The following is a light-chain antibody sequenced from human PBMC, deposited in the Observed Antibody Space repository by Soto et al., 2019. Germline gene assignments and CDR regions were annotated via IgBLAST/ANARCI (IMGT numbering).Light chain of an antibody. CDR1: SSNIGKNY. J-gene: IGLJ3*02. CDR2: SNN. Sequence: QSVLTQPPSVSGTPGQRVTISCSGSSSNIGKNYVYWYQQVPGTAPKLLIHSNNQRPSGVPDRFSGSKSGTSASLAISGLRSEAEADYYCAAWDDSLSGRVFGGGTQMTVL. CDR3: AAWDDSLSGRV. V-gene: IGLV1-47*02.